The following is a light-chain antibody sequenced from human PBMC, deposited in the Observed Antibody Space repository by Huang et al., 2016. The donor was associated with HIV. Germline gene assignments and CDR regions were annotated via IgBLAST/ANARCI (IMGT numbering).Light chain of an antibody. V-gene: IGKV1-NL1*01. CDR1: QAISNS. CDR3: QQYFTTPLA. CDR2: AAS. Sequence: IQMTQSPSSLSASVGDRVTITRRASQAISNSLVWYQQKPGKAPKLLLFAASRLDSGVPSRFRGSGSGTDYTLTISSLQPEDFATYYCQQYFTTPLAFGGGTKVEIK. J-gene: IGKJ4*01.